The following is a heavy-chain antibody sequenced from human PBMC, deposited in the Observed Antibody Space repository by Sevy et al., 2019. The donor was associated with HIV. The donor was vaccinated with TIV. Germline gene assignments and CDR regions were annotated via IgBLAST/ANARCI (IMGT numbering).Heavy chain of an antibody. V-gene: IGHV4-4*07. CDR1: GGSISSYY. CDR3: ARVGSSGSSWYNGFDY. CDR2: IYTSGST. J-gene: IGHJ4*02. D-gene: IGHD6-13*01. Sequence: SETLSLTCTVSGGSISSYYWSWIRQPAGKGLEWIGRIYTSGSTNYNPSLKSRVTMSVDTSKNQFSLKLSSVTAADTAVYYCARVGSSGSSWYNGFDYWGQGTVVTVSS.